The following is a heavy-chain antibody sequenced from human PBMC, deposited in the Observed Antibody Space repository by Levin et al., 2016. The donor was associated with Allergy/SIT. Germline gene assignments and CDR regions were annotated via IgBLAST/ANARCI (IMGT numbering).Heavy chain of an antibody. CDR2: ISAYNGET. V-gene: IGHV1-18*01. Sequence: ASVKVSCKASGYSFFNYGITWVRQAPGQGLEWMGWISAYNGETNYAQKFQDRVTMTADTSTSTAYMELRSLTSDDTAVYYCARALSGLWFGELLDGFDMWGQGTMVTVSS. CDR3: ARALSGLWFGELLDGFDM. J-gene: IGHJ3*02. CDR1: GYSFFNYG. D-gene: IGHD3-10*01.